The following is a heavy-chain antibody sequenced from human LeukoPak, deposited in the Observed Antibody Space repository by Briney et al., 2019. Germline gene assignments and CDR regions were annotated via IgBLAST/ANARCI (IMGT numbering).Heavy chain of an antibody. CDR3: ARPSLTTVTTKALDAFDI. D-gene: IGHD4-17*01. CDR2: MYYSGST. V-gene: IGHV4-39*01. CDR1: GGSISSSSYY. Sequence: SETLSLTCTVSGGSISSSSYYWGWIRQPPGKGLEWVGSMYYSGSTYYNPSLKSRVTISVDTSKNQFALKLSSVTAADTAVYYCARPSLTTVTTKALDAFDIWGQGTMVTVSS. J-gene: IGHJ3*02.